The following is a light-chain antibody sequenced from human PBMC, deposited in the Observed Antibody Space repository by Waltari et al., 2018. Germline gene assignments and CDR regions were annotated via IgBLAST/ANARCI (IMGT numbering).Light chain of an antibody. J-gene: IGLJ1*01. V-gene: IGLV3-1*01. CDR3: QAWDSSSDSYV. CDR1: KLGHTF. Sequence: SYELTQPPSVSVFAGQTASINCAGDKLGHTFVCWFKQRPGQSPVLVIYQDKKRASGIPERFSGSNSGNTDTLTISGTQPLDEADYYCQAWDSSSDSYVFGSETKVTV. CDR2: QDK.